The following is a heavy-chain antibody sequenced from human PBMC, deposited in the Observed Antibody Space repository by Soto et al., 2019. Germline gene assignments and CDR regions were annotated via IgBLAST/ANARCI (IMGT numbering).Heavy chain of an antibody. D-gene: IGHD6-13*01. V-gene: IGHV4-34*01. J-gene: IGHJ6*03. CDR2: INHSGST. Sequence: SETLSLTCAVYGGSFSGYYWSWIRQPPGKGLEWIGEINHSGSTNYNPSLKSRVTISVDTSKNQFSLKLSSVTAADTAVYYCARVGLAAPMDVWGKGTTVTVSS. CDR3: ARVGLAAPMDV. CDR1: GGSFSGYY.